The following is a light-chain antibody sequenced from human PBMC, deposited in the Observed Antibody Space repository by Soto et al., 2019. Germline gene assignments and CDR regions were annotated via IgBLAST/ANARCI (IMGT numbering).Light chain of an antibody. Sequence: QSALTQPASVSGSPGQSITISCTGTSSDVGGYNYVSWYQQHPGEAPKLMIYDVSDRPSGASNRFSASRSGNTASLTISGLQPEDEADYLCCSYTSSSTPGVFGTGTKVTVL. CDR1: SSDVGGYNY. CDR2: DVS. CDR3: CSYTSSSTPGV. V-gene: IGLV2-14*03. J-gene: IGLJ1*01.